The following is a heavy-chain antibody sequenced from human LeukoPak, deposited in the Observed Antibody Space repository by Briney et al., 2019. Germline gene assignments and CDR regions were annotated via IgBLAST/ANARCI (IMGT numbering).Heavy chain of an antibody. D-gene: IGHD3-22*01. V-gene: IGHV3-30*04. J-gene: IGHJ3*02. CDR3: ARGLGDSSGYYYLEAFDI. CDR1: GFTFSSYA. Sequence: PGGSLRLSCAASGFTFSSYAMHWVRQAPGKGLEWVAVISYDGSNKYYADSVKGRFTISRDNSKNTLYLQMNSLRAEDTAVYYCARGLGDSSGYYYLEAFDIWGQGTMVTVSS. CDR2: ISYDGSNK.